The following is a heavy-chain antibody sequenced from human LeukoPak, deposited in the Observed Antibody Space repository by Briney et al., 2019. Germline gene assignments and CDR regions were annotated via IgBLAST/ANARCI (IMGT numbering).Heavy chain of an antibody. V-gene: IGHV4-34*12. CDR3: ARRFRTSGNLHHDAYDV. J-gene: IGHJ3*01. CDR2: PIGNVSP. CDR1: GGSFSNYY. Sequence: SETLSLTCAVYGGSFSNYYWSWIRPPPGKGLEWMGHPIGNVSPDCNPSLKSRVTITTDTSKNQFSLQLSSVTAADTAMYFCARRFRTSGNLHHDAYDVWGQGTVVTVSS. D-gene: IGHD3-3*01.